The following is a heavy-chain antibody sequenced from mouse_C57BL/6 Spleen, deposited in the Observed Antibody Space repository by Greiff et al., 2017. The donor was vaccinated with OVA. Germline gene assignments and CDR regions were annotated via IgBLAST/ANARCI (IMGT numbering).Heavy chain of an antibody. CDR1: GFTFSSYA. V-gene: IGHV5-4*01. J-gene: IGHJ2*01. Sequence: EVHLVEPGGGLVKPGGSLKLSCAASGFTFSSYAMPWVRQTPEKRLEWVATISDGGSYTYYPDNVKGRFTISRDTAKNNLYLQMSHLKSEDTAVYYCARDGIYYYGSSYGYFDYWGQGTTLTVSS. CDR2: ISDGGSYT. CDR3: ARDGIYYYGSSYGYFDY. D-gene: IGHD1-1*01.